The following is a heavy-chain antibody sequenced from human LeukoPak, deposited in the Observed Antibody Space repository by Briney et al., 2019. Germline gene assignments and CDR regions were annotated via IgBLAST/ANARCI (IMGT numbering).Heavy chain of an antibody. CDR2: LDWNGGSI. D-gene: IGHD3-10*01. V-gene: IGHV3-9*01. Sequence: PGGSLRLSCAGSGFNFDDSAMLWVRQAPGKGLEWVSGLDWNGGSIGYADSVKGRFTVSRDNAKNSLYLQMNSLRPEDTAFYYCAKMGTRWIGELSAFDIWGQGTMVIVSS. CDR1: GFNFDDSA. J-gene: IGHJ3*02. CDR3: AKMGTRWIGELSAFDI.